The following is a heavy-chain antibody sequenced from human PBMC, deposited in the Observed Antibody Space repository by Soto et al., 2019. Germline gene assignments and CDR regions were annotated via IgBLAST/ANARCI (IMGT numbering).Heavy chain of an antibody. CDR3: ARDPGYCTNGVCFYFDY. J-gene: IGHJ4*02. CDR1: GYTFTGYY. CDR2: INPNSGGT. D-gene: IGHD2-8*01. V-gene: IGHV1-2*04. Sequence: ASVKVSCKASGYTFTGYYMHWVRQAPGQGLEWMGWINPNSGGTNYAQKFQGWVTMTRDTSISTAYMELSRLRSDDTAVYYCARDPGYCTNGVCFYFDYWGQGTLLPVSS.